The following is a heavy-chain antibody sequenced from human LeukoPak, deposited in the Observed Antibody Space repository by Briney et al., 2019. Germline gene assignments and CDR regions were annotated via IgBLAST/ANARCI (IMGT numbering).Heavy chain of an antibody. D-gene: IGHD5-24*01. V-gene: IGHV3-48*01. J-gene: IGHJ4*02. Sequence: GGSLRLSCAASGFTFSSYSMNWVRQAPGKGLEWVSYISSSSSTIYYADSVKGRFTISRDNSKNTLYLQMNSLRAEDTAVYYCAKDLLKRGYFDYWGQGTLVTVSS. CDR2: ISSSSSTI. CDR3: AKDLLKRGYFDY. CDR1: GFTFSSYS.